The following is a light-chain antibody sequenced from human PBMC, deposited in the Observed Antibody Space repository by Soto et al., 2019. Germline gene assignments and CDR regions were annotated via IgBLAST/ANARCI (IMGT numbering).Light chain of an antibody. J-gene: IGKJ2*01. CDR3: QQYGSSPPNT. Sequence: DIVLTQSPGTLSLSLGERATLSCRASQSVSSSYLAWYQHKPGQAPRLLIYGASSRATGIPDRFSGSGSGTDFTLTISRLEPEDFAVYYCQQYGSSPPNTFGQGTKLEIK. CDR2: GAS. V-gene: IGKV3-20*01. CDR1: QSVSSSY.